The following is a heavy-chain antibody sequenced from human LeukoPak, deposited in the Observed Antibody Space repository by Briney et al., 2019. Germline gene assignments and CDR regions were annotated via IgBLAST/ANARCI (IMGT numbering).Heavy chain of an antibody. V-gene: IGHV3-21*01. D-gene: IGHD3-22*01. Sequence: GGSLRLSCAASGFTFSSYSMNWVRQAPGKGLEWVPSISSSSSYIYYADSVKGRFTISRDNAKNSLYLQMNSLRAEDTAVYYCARDRKKNYYDSSGYYWFDPWGQGTLVTVSS. CDR1: GFTFSSYS. CDR2: ISSSSSYI. J-gene: IGHJ5*02. CDR3: ARDRKKNYYDSSGYYWFDP.